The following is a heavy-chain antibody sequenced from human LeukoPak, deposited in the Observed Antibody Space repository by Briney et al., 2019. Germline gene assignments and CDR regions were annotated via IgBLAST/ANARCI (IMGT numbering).Heavy chain of an antibody. Sequence: SETLSLTCTVSGGSISSYYWSWIRQPAGKGLEWIGRIYSSGSTNYNPSLKSRVTISVDTSKNQFSLNLSPVTAADTAVYYCASTISSGGAFDIWGQGTVVTVSS. D-gene: IGHD3-22*01. V-gene: IGHV4-4*07. CDR1: GGSISSYY. CDR2: IYSSGST. J-gene: IGHJ3*02. CDR3: ASTISSGGAFDI.